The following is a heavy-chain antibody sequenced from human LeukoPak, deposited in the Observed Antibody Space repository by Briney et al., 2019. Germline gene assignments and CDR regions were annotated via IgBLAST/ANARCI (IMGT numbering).Heavy chain of an antibody. CDR3: ARVQQGTNYYYYYYMDV. Sequence: GGSLRLSCAASGFTFSSYSMNRVRQAPGKGLEWVSYISSSSSTIYYADSVKGRFTISRDNAKNSLYLQMNSLRAEDTAVYYCARVQQGTNYYYYYYMDVWGKGTTVTVSS. V-gene: IGHV3-48*04. J-gene: IGHJ6*03. CDR2: ISSSSSTI. D-gene: IGHD1-1*01. CDR1: GFTFSSYS.